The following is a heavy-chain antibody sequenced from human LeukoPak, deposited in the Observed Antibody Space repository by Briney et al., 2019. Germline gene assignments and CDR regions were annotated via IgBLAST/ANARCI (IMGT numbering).Heavy chain of an antibody. D-gene: IGHD3-22*01. V-gene: IGHV1-18*01. CDR3: ARGSYYYDSSGYPY. CDR2: ISAYNGNT. Sequence: ASVKVSCKASGYTFTSYGISWVRQAPGQGLEWMGWISAYNGNTNYAQKLQGRVTMTTDTSTSTAYMELSSLRSEDTAVYYCARGSYYYDSSGYPYWGQGTLVTVSS. J-gene: IGHJ4*02. CDR1: GYTFTSYG.